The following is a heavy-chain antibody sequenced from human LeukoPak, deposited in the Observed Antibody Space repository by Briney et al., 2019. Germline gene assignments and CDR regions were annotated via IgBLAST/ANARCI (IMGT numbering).Heavy chain of an antibody. CDR1: GFTFSSYD. CDR3: ATAESNGWYEGLDY. D-gene: IGHD6-19*01. CDR2: IGTAGDT. J-gene: IGHJ4*02. Sequence: GGSLRLSCAASGFTFSSYDMHWVRQATGKGLEWVSAIGTAGDTYYPGSVKGRFTISRDNFKNTLYLQMNSLRAEDTAVYYCATAESNGWYEGLDYWGQGTLVTVSS. V-gene: IGHV3-13*01.